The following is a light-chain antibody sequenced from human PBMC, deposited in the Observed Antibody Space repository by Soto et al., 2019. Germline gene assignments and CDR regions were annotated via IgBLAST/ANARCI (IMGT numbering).Light chain of an antibody. CDR3: QQYVSIPLT. Sequence: EIVFTQSPCTLSLSPGERATLSCRASQSVGTYLAWYQQKPGQAPRLLIYGASSRATGIPDRFSGSGSGTDVTLTISRLEPEDSAVYYCQQYVSIPLTFGGGTKVDIK. V-gene: IGKV3-20*01. CDR2: GAS. CDR1: QSVGTY. J-gene: IGKJ4*01.